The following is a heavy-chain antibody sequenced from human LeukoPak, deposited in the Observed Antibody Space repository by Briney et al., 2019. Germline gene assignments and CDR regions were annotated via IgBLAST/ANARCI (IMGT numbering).Heavy chain of an antibody. CDR2: IYYSGST. Sequence: SELLPLTCTVSGGSISSGVYYWSWIREPPGKGLEWIGYIYYSGSTYYNPSLKSRVTISVDTSKNQFSLKLSSVTAADTAVYYCLAGGWRLWFDIWGQGTMVTVSS. D-gene: IGHD6-19*01. CDR3: LAGGWRLWFDI. V-gene: IGHV4-30-4*08. CDR1: GGSISSGVYY. J-gene: IGHJ3*02.